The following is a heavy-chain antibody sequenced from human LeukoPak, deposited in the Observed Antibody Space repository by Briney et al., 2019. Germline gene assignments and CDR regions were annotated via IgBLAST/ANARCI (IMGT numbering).Heavy chain of an antibody. Sequence: KPSETLSLTCAVYGGSFSGYYWSWIRQPPGKGLEWIGEINHSGSTNYNPSLKSRVTISVDTSKNQFSLKLSSVTAADTAVYYCARGGRISHSSGYHGYYYYGMDVWGQGTTVTVSS. V-gene: IGHV4-34*01. CDR3: ARGGRISHSSGYHGYYYYGMDV. D-gene: IGHD3-22*01. J-gene: IGHJ6*02. CDR1: GGSFSGYY. CDR2: INHSGST.